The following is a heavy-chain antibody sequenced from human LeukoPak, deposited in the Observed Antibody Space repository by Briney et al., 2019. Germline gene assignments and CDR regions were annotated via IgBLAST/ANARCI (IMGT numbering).Heavy chain of an antibody. V-gene: IGHV3-30*18. CDR1: GFTFSNYG. Sequence: GGSLRLSCAASGFTFSNYGMHWVRQPPGKGLEWVAVISYDGSNKYYADSVKGRFTISRDNFKNTMYLQMNSVIDEETAVCYCANEERTIAVDGPPSDWYFDHWGRGTLVTVSS. D-gene: IGHD6-19*01. CDR3: ANEERTIAVDGPPSDWYFDH. CDR2: ISYDGSNK. J-gene: IGHJ2*01.